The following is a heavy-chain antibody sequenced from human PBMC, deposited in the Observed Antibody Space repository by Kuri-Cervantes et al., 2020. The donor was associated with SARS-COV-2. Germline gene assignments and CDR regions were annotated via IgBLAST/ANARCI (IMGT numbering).Heavy chain of an antibody. V-gene: IGHV4-34*01. CDR3: VRHGDSGWHNYYYYMDV. J-gene: IGHJ6*03. D-gene: IGHD6-19*01. CDR2: INHSGST. Sequence: SETLSLTCAVYGGSFSGYYWSWIRQPPGKGLEWIGEINHSGSTNYNPSLKSRVTISVDTSKNQFSLKLSSVTAADTAVYYCVRHGDSGWHNYYYYMDVWGKGTTVTVSS. CDR1: GGSFSGYY.